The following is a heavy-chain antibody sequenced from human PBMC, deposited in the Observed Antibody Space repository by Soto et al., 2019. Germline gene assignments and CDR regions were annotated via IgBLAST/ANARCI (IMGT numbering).Heavy chain of an antibody. Sequence: SETLSLTCTVSGGSISSGGYYWSWIRQHPGKGLEWIGYIYYSGSTYYNPSLKSRVTISVDTSKNQFSLKLSSVTAADTAVYYCARDRIVARYGMDVWGKGTTVTVSS. CDR1: GGSISSGGYY. J-gene: IGHJ6*04. D-gene: IGHD2-15*01. CDR3: ARDRIVARYGMDV. CDR2: IYYSGST. V-gene: IGHV4-31*03.